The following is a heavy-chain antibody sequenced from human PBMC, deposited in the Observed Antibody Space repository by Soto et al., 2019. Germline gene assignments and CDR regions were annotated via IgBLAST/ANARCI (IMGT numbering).Heavy chain of an antibody. J-gene: IGHJ4*02. V-gene: IGHV3-23*01. CDR2: ISGSGGST. CDR1: GFTFSSYA. D-gene: IGHD6-13*01. CDR3: AKDQGIAAAGFYFDY. Sequence: TGGSLRLSCAASGFTFSSYAMSWVRQAPGKGLEWVSAISGSGGSTYYADSVKGRFTISRDNSKNTLYLQMNSLRAEDTAVYYCAKDQGIAAAGFYFDYWGQGTLVTVSS.